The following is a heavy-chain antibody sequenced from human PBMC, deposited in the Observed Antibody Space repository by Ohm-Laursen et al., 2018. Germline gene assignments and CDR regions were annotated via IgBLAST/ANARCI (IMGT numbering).Heavy chain of an antibody. CDR3: ARGFSGWWGRIDY. V-gene: IGHV4-34*01. Sequence: LRLSCTASGFTFSSYGMHWVRQPPGQGLEWIGEINHSRSTKYNSSFKSRVTISVDTSKNQFSLKLSSVTAADTAVYYCARGFSGWWGRIDYWGQGILVTVSS. J-gene: IGHJ4*02. CDR1: GFTFSSYG. D-gene: IGHD6-19*01. CDR2: INHSRST.